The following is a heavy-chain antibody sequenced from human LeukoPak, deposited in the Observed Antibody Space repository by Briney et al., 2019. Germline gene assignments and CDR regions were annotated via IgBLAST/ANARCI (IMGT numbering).Heavy chain of an antibody. D-gene: IGHD5-12*01. CDR1: GGSFSGYY. CDR2: INHSGST. V-gene: IGHV4-34*01. Sequence: SETLSLTCAVYGGSFSGYYWSWIRQPPGKGLEWIGEINHSGSTDSNPSLKSRVTISPDASKNQFSLKLSSVTAADTAVYYCATIDYDDRSDYYYAREYWGQGTLVTVSS. CDR3: ATIDYDDRSDYYYAREY. J-gene: IGHJ4*02.